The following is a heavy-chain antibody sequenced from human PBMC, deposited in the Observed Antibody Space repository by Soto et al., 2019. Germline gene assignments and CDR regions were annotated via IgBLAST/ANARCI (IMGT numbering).Heavy chain of an antibody. CDR1: GGSFSSYY. CDR3: ARCGKDQLIRATALKTSDY. V-gene: IGHV4-34*01. D-gene: IGHD3-16*01. CDR2: INQSGSN. Sequence: GPGPWLSSETLSLTCAVYGGSFSSYYWSWIRQPPGKGLEWIGEINQSGSNNYYPSLKSRVTISVDTSKKQFSLKLRSVTVADTALYFCARCGKDQLIRATALKTSDYWGQGTLVTVSS. J-gene: IGHJ4*02.